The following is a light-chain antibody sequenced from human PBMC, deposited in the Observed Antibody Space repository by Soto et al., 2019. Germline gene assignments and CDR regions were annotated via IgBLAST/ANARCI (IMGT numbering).Light chain of an antibody. CDR1: KTVSDN. V-gene: IGKV3-15*01. CDR3: QQYNNWPPGT. CDR2: AAS. Sequence: EIVMTQSPATLSVSPGESATVSCRATKTVSDNLAWYQQKPGQSPRLLIYAASTRATGIPARFSGSGSGTEFTLNISNLQSEDFAIYYCQQYNNWPPGTFGQGTKVEVK. J-gene: IGKJ1*01.